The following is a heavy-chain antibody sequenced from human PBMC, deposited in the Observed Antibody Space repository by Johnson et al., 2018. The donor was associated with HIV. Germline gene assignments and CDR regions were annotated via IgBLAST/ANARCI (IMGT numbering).Heavy chain of an antibody. Sequence: VQLVESGGGLVQPGGSLRLSCAASGFTFSSYWMNWVRQAPGKGLEWVANIKQDGSEKYYVDSVKGRFTISRDNAKNSVYLQMNSLRVADTAIYYCAKGSGSSWYIGAFDIWGQGTMVTVSS. D-gene: IGHD6-13*01. V-gene: IGHV3-7*01. CDR3: AKGSGSSWYIGAFDI. CDR2: IKQDGSEK. CDR1: GFTFSSYW. J-gene: IGHJ3*02.